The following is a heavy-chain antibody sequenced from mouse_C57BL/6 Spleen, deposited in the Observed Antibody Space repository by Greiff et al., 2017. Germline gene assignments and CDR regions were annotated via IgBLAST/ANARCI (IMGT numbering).Heavy chain of an antibody. V-gene: IGHV1-15*01. CDR3: TRPYSNPDYFDY. D-gene: IGHD2-5*01. CDR1: GYTFTDYE. J-gene: IGHJ2*01. CDR2: IDPETGGT. Sequence: QVHVKQSGAELVRPGASVTLSCKASGYTFTDYEMHWVKQTPVHGLEWIGAIDPETGGTAYNQKFKGKAILTADKSSSTAYMELRSLTSEDSAVYYCTRPYSNPDYFDYWGQGTTLTVSS.